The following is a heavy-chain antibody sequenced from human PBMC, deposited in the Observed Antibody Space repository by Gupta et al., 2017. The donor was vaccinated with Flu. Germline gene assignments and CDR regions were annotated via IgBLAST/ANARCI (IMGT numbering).Heavy chain of an antibody. CDR1: GFSLSNAW. V-gene: IGHV3-15*01. D-gene: IGHD5-18*01. CDR3: TTDRVCGEGRGHSFGYRRCAFDY. J-gene: IGHJ4*02. CDR2: IKSKTDGGTT. Sequence: EVQLVESGGGLVKPGGSLRVSCAASGFSLSNAWLSWVRQAPGKGPEWVGRIKSKTDGGTTDYAAPVRGRFTIVRDDSENTLHLEMNSLKTEDTGVYYCTTDRVCGEGRGHSFGYRRCAFDYWGQGTLVTVSS.